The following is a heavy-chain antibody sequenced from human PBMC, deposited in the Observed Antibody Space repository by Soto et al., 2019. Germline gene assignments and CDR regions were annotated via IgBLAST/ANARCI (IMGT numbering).Heavy chain of an antibody. V-gene: IGHV3-23*01. CDR2: ISGSGGRT. D-gene: IGHD5-18*01. J-gene: IGHJ4*02. Sequence: GGSLRLSCAASGFTFSSYAMSWVRQAPGKGLEWVSAISGSGGRTYYADSVKGRFTISRDNSKNTLYLQMNSLRAEDTAVYYCAKDIRRYSYGPGRFDYWGQGTLVTVSS. CDR3: AKDIRRYSYGPGRFDY. CDR1: GFTFSSYA.